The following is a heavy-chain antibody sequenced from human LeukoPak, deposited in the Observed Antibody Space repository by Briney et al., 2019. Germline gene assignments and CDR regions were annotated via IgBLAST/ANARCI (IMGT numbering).Heavy chain of an antibody. CDR3: ARNWNYRDGKMDV. Sequence: SETLTLTCTVSGGSISSSSYYWGWIRQPPGKGLEWIGSIYYSGSTYYNPSLKSRVTISVDTSKNQFSLKLSSVTAADTAVYYCARNWNYRDGKMDVWGKGTTVTVSS. CDR1: GGSISSSSYY. V-gene: IGHV4-39*07. D-gene: IGHD1-7*01. CDR2: IYYSGST. J-gene: IGHJ6*04.